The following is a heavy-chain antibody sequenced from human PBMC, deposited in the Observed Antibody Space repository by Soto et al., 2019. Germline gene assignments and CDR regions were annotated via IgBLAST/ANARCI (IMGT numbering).Heavy chain of an antibody. CDR2: IYPGDSDT. V-gene: IGHV5-51*01. J-gene: IGHJ6*03. Sequence: PGESLKISCKGSGYSFTSYWIGWVRQMPGKGLEWMGIIYPGDSDTRYSPSFQGQVTISADKSISTAYLQWSSLKASDTAMYYCARHETDYCSSTSCYYYYYMDVWGKGTTVTVSS. CDR1: GYSFTSYW. D-gene: IGHD2-2*01. CDR3: ARHETDYCSSTSCYYYYYMDV.